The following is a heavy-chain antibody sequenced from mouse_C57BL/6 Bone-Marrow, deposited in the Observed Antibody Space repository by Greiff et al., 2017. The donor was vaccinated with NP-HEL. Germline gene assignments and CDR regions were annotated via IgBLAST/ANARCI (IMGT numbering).Heavy chain of an antibody. CDR3: ARRVYYYGSSHYYAMDY. Sequence: VQLQQSGAELARPGASVKMSCKASGYTFTSYTMHWVKQRPGQGLEWIGYINPSSGYTKYNQKFKDKATLTADKSSSTAYMQLSSLTSEDSAVYYCARRVYYYGSSHYYAMDYWGQGTSVTVSS. V-gene: IGHV1-4*01. CDR1: GYTFTSYT. J-gene: IGHJ4*01. CDR2: INPSSGYT. D-gene: IGHD1-1*01.